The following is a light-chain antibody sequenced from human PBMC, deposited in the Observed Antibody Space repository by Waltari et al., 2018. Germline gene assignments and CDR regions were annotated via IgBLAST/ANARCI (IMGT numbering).Light chain of an antibody. Sequence: SYVLTQPPSVSVPPGRTARITCSGNNIAAKSVHLYRQKPGQAPVLVVRDDRDRPSGTPERVSGSNSGSTATLTVSRVEAGDEAVYYCQVWDTTGDHVVFGGGTRLTVL. CDR1: NIAAKS. CDR2: DDR. CDR3: QVWDTTGDHVV. V-gene: IGLV3-21*02. J-gene: IGLJ2*01.